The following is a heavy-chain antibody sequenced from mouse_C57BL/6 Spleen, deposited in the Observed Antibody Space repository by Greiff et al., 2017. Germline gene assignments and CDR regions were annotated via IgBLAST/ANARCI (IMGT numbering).Heavy chain of an antibody. CDR1: GYTFTSYW. V-gene: IGHV1-52*01. CDR3: ATRDGYYLSFDY. J-gene: IGHJ2*01. Sequence: QVQLQQPGAELVRPGSSVKLSCKASGYTFTSYWMHWVKQRPIQGLEWIGNIDPSDSETHYNQKFKDKATLTVDKSSSTAYMQLSSLTSEDSAVYYCATRDGYYLSFDYWGQGTTLTVSS. CDR2: IDPSDSET. D-gene: IGHD2-3*01.